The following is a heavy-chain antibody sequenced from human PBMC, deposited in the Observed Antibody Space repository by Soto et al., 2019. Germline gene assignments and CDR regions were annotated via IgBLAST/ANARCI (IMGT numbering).Heavy chain of an antibody. CDR1: GGSLTRIGYY. Sequence: SETLSLTCTVSGGSLTRIGYYWSWIRQHPAKGLEWVGYISNSGSTYYNPSLKSRVAMSIDTSKNHVSLTLTSLTAADTAVYYCATSVQMATIPDLWGQGTLVTVSS. D-gene: IGHD5-12*01. J-gene: IGHJ5*02. CDR3: ATSVQMATIPDL. CDR2: ISNSGST. V-gene: IGHV4-31*03.